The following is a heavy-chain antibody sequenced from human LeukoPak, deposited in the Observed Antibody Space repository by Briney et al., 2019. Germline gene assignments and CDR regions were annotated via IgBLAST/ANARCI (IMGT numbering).Heavy chain of an antibody. CDR3: TTEGPTYGHHAFDI. CDR2: IKSKIDGGTT. D-gene: IGHD3-10*01. V-gene: IGHV3-15*01. J-gene: IGHJ3*02. Sequence: RTGGSLRLSCAASGFTFSNAWMSWVRQAPGKGLEWVGRIKSKIDGGTTDYAAPVKGRFTISRDDSKNTLYVQMNSLQTEDTAVYFCTTEGPTYGHHAFDIWGQGTMVTVSS. CDR1: GFTFSNAW.